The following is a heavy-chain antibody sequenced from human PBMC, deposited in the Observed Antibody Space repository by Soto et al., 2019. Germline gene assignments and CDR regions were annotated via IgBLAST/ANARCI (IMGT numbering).Heavy chain of an antibody. D-gene: IGHD1-26*01. Sequence: QVQLVQSGAEVKKPGSSVTVSCKASGGTFSGYTISWVRQAPGQGLEWMGGIIPIFGTANYAQKFQGRVTITADESTSTAYMELSSLRSEDTAVYYCARGNHRWAQLWYFDLWGRGTLVTVSS. V-gene: IGHV1-69*12. CDR3: ARGNHRWAQLWYFDL. CDR2: IIPIFGTA. J-gene: IGHJ2*01. CDR1: GGTFSGYT.